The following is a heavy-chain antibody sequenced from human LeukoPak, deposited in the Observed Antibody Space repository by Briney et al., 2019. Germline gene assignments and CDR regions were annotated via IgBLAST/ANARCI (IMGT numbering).Heavy chain of an antibody. Sequence: ASVKVSCTASGYTFTSYDINWVRQATGQGLEWMGWMNPNSGNTGYAQKFQGRVTMTRNTSISTAYMELSSLRSEDTAVYYCARGREYSSSSGLGYWGQGTLVTVSS. CDR2: MNPNSGNT. J-gene: IGHJ4*02. CDR1: GYTFTSYD. CDR3: ARGREYSSSSGLGY. D-gene: IGHD6-6*01. V-gene: IGHV1-8*01.